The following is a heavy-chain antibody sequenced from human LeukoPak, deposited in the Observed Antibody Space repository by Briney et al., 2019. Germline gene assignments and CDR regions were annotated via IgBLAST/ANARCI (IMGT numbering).Heavy chain of an antibody. J-gene: IGHJ4*02. Sequence: KAGGSLRLSCAASGFTFSNYNMNWVRRAPGKGLEWVSSIRSSTTYVYYADSVKGRFTISRDNAKNSLYLQMNSLRAEDTAVYYCARDSLTMIVGRQERGLDYWGQGTLVTVSS. CDR3: ARDSLTMIVGRQERGLDY. CDR1: GFTFSNYN. V-gene: IGHV3-21*01. CDR2: IRSSTTYV. D-gene: IGHD3-22*01.